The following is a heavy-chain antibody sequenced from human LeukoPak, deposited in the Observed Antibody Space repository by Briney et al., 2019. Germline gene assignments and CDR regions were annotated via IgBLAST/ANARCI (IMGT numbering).Heavy chain of an antibody. J-gene: IGHJ5*02. D-gene: IGHD2-8*01. CDR3: ARDNGGYNWFDP. CDR2: IWYDGSYK. Sequence: GGSLRLSCAASGFTFSSYVMHWVRQAPGKGLEWVAVIWYDGSYKYYADSVKGRFTISRENSNNTLYLQMNSLRAEDTAVYYCARDNGGYNWFDPWGQGTLVTVSS. CDR1: GFTFSSYV. V-gene: IGHV3-33*01.